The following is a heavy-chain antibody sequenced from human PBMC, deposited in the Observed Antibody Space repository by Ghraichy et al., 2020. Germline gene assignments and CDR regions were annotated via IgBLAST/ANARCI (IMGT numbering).Heavy chain of an antibody. CDR2: IGGGGRYI. Sequence: GGSLRVSCSGSGYIFSRFGINWVRQAPGKGLEWVASIGGGGRYIDYADSVQGRFSIFRDNARKSAFLQMNSLRPDDSAVYFCTRNTEYDYTMDVWGQGTTVTVSS. V-gene: IGHV3-21*01. D-gene: IGHD3-10*01. CDR1: GYIFSRFG. J-gene: IGHJ6*02. CDR3: TRNTEYDYTMDV.